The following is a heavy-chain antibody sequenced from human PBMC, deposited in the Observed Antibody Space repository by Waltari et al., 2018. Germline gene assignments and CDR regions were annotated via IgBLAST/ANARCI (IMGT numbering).Heavy chain of an antibody. CDR2: IRYDGSNK. V-gene: IGHV3-30*02. Sequence: QVQLVESGGGVVQPGGSLRLSCAASGFTFSSYGMHWVRQAPGQGLEGVAMIRYDGSNKYYADYVKGRFTISREKSKNTMYLQMNRLRAEDTAVYYCAKDVVGYFDYWGQGTLVTVSS. CDR1: GFTFSSYG. J-gene: IGHJ4*02. D-gene: IGHD1-26*01. CDR3: AKDVVGYFDY.